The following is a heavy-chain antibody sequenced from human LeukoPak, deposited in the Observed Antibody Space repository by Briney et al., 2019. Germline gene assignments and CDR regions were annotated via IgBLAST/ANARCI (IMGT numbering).Heavy chain of an antibody. Sequence: SETLSLTCAVYGGSFSGYYWSWIRQPPGKGLEWIGEINHSGSTNYNPSLKSRVTISVDTSKNQFSLKLSSVTAADTAVYYCARSMYYYDSSGYWIDRYYYGMDVWGQGTTVTVSS. CDR3: ARSMYYYDSSGYWIDRYYYGMDV. D-gene: IGHD3-22*01. J-gene: IGHJ6*02. CDR2: INHSGST. CDR1: GGSFSGYY. V-gene: IGHV4-34*01.